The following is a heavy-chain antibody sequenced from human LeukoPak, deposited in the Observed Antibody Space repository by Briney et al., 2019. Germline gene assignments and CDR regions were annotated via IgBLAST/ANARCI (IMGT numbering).Heavy chain of an antibody. CDR2: ISSSGSTI. J-gene: IGHJ4*02. CDR3: ASATSHRIGAGCDY. V-gene: IGHV3-11*04. Sequence: GGCLRLSCAASGLTFSDYYMSWIRQAPGKGLEWVSYISSSGSTIYYADSVKGRFTISRDKAKNTLYLQMNSLRGEDTAVYYCASATSHRIGAGCDYWVQGTLVTVSS. D-gene: IGHD6-13*01. CDR1: GLTFSDYY.